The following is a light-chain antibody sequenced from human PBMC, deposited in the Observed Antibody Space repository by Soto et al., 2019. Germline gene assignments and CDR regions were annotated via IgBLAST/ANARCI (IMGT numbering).Light chain of an antibody. CDR2: DNY. Sequence: QAVVTQPPSVSAAPGQKVIISCSGNSSNIGKNYVFWYQQFPGTAPKLLIYDNYKRPSGIPDRFSVSKSGASATLAITGLHTGDEADYYCGAWDTSLRAVVFGGGTQLTVL. CDR3: GAWDTSLRAVV. CDR1: SSNIGKNY. V-gene: IGLV1-51*01. J-gene: IGLJ2*01.